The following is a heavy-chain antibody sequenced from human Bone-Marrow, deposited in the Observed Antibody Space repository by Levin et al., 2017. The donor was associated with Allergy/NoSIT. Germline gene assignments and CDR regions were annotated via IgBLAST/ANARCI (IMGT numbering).Heavy chain of an antibody. CDR1: GFTFSSYG. CDR2: IWYDGSNK. D-gene: IGHD4/OR15-4a*01. Sequence: GGSLRLSCAASGFTFSSYGMHWVRQAPGKGLEWVAVIWYDGSNKYYADSVKGRFTISRDNSKNTLYLQMNSLRAEDTAVYYCARDLGDYGFDYWGQGTLVTVSS. V-gene: IGHV3-33*01. CDR3: ARDLGDYGFDY. J-gene: IGHJ4*02.